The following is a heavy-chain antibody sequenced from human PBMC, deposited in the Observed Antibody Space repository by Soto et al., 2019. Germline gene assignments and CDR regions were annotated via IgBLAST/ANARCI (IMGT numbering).Heavy chain of an antibody. J-gene: IGHJ4*02. D-gene: IGHD3-10*01. CDR3: GRDWVWFGAHPIDN. CDR1: GFTFSNYG. V-gene: IGHV3-30*03. CDR2: ISYDGSIE. Sequence: QVQVVESGGGVVQPGRSLRLSCAASGFTFSNYGMHWVRQAPGKELDWVAVISYDGSIEYYSESVKGRFTMSRDNSEDTVYLQMNSLRTEDTAVYFCGRDWVWFGAHPIDNWGQGTLVTVSS.